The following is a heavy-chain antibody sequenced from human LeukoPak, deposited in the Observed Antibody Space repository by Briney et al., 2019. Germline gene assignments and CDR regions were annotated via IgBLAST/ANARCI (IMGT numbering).Heavy chain of an antibody. V-gene: IGHV3-48*03. Sequence: PGGPLRLSCAASGFTFSLYEMTWVRQAPGKGLEWVSYITRSGSTTYYADSVKGRFTISRDNAKNSLYLQMNSLTTEDTAVYYCARDMAAAGDYWGQGTLVTVSS. J-gene: IGHJ4*02. CDR3: ARDMAAAGDY. CDR1: GFTFSLYE. D-gene: IGHD6-13*01. CDR2: ITRSGSTT.